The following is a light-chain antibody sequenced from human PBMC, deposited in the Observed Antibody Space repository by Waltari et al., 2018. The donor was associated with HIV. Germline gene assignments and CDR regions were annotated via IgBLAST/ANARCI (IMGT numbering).Light chain of an antibody. Sequence: DIQMTQSPYSLSASVGDRVTLTCRASQNINSYLNWYQQRPGKAPELLIYATSSLQSGVPSRFSGSGSGTDFTLTISSLQPEDFATYYCQQSYSTPWTFGPGTKVDVK. CDR3: QQSYSTPWT. J-gene: IGKJ3*01. CDR2: ATS. V-gene: IGKV1-39*01. CDR1: QNINSY.